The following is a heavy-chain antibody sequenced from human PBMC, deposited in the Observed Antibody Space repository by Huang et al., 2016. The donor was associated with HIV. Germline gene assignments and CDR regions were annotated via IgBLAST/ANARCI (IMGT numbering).Heavy chain of an antibody. CDR3: ARDPYYSNRWKRNDASFL. CDR2: VGSDRRDT. Sequence: QVQLVQSGGEVMQPGASVRVSCKASGYDFGRYGMSWGRKAPGQGRAWLGGVGSDRRDTSSAQKFQRRATMTTDTSTTTTYMELRSLRSDDTAMYYCARDPYYSNRWKRNDASFLWGQGTMITVSS. CDR1: GYDFGRYG. D-gene: IGHD4-4*01. J-gene: IGHJ3*01. V-gene: IGHV1-18*01.